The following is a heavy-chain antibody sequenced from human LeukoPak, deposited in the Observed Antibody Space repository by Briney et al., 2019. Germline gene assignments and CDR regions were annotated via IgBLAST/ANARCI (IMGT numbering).Heavy chain of an antibody. V-gene: IGHV3-23*01. CDR3: AKRGVVIRVILVGLHKEAYYFDS. D-gene: IGHD3-22*01. CDR2: VSDRGSRT. Sequence: GGSLRLSCAVSGITLSNYGMSWVRQAPGKGLEWVAGVSDRGSRTNYADSVKGRFTISTDHPKNTLYLQMNSLRAEDTAVYFCAKRGVVIRVILVGLHKEAYYFDSWGQGALVTVSS. CDR1: GITLSNYG. J-gene: IGHJ4*02.